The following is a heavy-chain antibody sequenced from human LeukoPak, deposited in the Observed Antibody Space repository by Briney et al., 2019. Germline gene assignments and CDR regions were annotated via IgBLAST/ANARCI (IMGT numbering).Heavy chain of an antibody. CDR2: ISGSSQTI. Sequence: GSLRLSCVASGFTFSSYSMNWVRQAPGKGLEWVSYISGSSQTIYFAESVKGRFTISRDNAMHSLYLQMNSLRAEDTALYYCARGSYGDYLSDSWGQGTLVTVSS. CDR3: ARGSYGDYLSDS. CDR1: GFTFSSYS. D-gene: IGHD4-17*01. J-gene: IGHJ4*02. V-gene: IGHV3-48*04.